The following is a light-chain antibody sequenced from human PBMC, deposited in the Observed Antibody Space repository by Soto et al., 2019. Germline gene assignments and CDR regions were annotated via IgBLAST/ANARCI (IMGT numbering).Light chain of an antibody. J-gene: IGLJ2*01. CDR2: RNN. CDR3: AAWDDNLIGVV. V-gene: IGLV1-47*01. Sequence: QSVLTQPPSASGTPGQRVTISCSGSSSNIGNNFVYWYHHLPGTAPELLIYRNNQRPSGVPDRFSGSKSGTSASLAISGLRSEDEADYYCAAWDDNLIGVVFGGGTKVTVL. CDR1: SSNIGNNF.